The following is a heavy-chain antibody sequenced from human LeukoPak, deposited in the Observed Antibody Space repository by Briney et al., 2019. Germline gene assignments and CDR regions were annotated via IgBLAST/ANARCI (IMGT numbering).Heavy chain of an antibody. J-gene: IGHJ3*02. Sequence: GGSLRLSCASSTFNVSSYYMSWVRQAPGKGLDWVSVIYRGGTTYYADSVNGRFTMSRDSSKNTLYLQMNSLRVDDTALYYCARRGDIGQDAFDIWGQGTMVTVYS. CDR3: ARRGDIGQDAFDI. CDR1: TFNVSSYY. D-gene: IGHD3-10*01. V-gene: IGHV3-66*01. CDR2: IYRGGTT.